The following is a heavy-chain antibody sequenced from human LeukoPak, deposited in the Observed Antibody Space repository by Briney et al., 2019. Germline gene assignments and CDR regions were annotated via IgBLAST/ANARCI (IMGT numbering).Heavy chain of an antibody. CDR1: GFTFSDYY. D-gene: IGHD2-15*01. CDR3: TRDATDYYYYYMDV. CDR2: ISSSGSTI. V-gene: IGHV3-11*04. J-gene: IGHJ6*03. Sequence: GGSLRLSCAASGFTFSDYYMSWIRQAPGKELEWVSYISSSGSTIYYADSVKGRFTISRDNAKNSLYLQMNSLRAEDTAVYYCTRDATDYYYYYMDVWGKGTTVTVSS.